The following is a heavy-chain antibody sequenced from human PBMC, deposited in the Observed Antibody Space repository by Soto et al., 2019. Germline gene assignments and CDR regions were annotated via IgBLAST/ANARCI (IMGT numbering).Heavy chain of an antibody. Sequence: GESLKISCKGSGYSFTSYWIGWVRQMPGNGLEWMGIIYPGDSDTRYSPSFQGQVTISADKSISTAYLQWNSLKASDTAMYYCARPRSSSRNYYGMDVWGQGTTVTVSS. CDR3: ARPRSSSRNYYGMDV. CDR2: IYPGDSDT. CDR1: GYSFTSYW. J-gene: IGHJ6*02. D-gene: IGHD6-13*01. V-gene: IGHV5-51*01.